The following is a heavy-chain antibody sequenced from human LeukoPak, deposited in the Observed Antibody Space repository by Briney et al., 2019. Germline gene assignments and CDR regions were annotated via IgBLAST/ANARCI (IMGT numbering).Heavy chain of an antibody. V-gene: IGHV1-3*01. D-gene: IGHD6-13*01. CDR1: GYTFTSYA. CDR2: INAGNGNT. J-gene: IGHJ4*02. Sequence: ASVKVSCKASGYTFTSYAMHWVRQAPGQRLEWMGWINAGNGNTKYSQKFQGRVTITRDTSASTAYMELSSLRSEDTAVYYCARDRWPQLVQTEIDYWGQGTLVTVSS. CDR3: ARDRWPQLVQTEIDY.